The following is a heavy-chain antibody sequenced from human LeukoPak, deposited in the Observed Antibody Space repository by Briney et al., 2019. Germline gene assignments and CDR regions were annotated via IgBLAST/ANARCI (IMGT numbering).Heavy chain of an antibody. CDR3: ARDGFETGTTYYYYYMDV. V-gene: IGHV3-21*01. CDR2: ISSSSSYI. D-gene: IGHD1-7*01. Sequence: GGSLRLSCAASGFTFSSYSMNWVRQAPGKGLEWVSSISSSSSYIYYADSVKGRFTTSRDNAKNSLYLQMNSLRAEDTAVYYCARDGFETGTTYYYYYMDVWGKGTTVTVSS. J-gene: IGHJ6*03. CDR1: GFTFSSYS.